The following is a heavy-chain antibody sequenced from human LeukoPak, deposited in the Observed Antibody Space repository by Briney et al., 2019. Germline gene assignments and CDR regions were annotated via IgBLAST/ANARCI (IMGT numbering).Heavy chain of an antibody. D-gene: IGHD1-26*01. Sequence: PSETLSLTCTVSGGSISSGGYYWSWIRQHPGKGLEWIGYIYYSGSTYYNPSLKSRVTISVDTSKNQFSLKLSSVTAADTAEYYCARLYRATDAFDIWGQGTMVTVSS. V-gene: IGHV4-31*03. CDR1: GGSISSGGYY. CDR3: ARLYRATDAFDI. J-gene: IGHJ3*02. CDR2: IYYSGST.